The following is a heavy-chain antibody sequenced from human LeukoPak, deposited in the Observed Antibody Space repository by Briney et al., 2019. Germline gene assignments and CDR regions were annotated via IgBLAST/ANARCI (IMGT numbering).Heavy chain of an antibody. Sequence: GGSLRLSCAASGFTFSSYAMSWVRQAPGKGLEWVSAISGSVGSTYYADSVKGRFTISRDNSKNTLYLQMNSLRAEDTAVYYCAKPRTTMVTRDGFDFWGQGTMVTVSS. V-gene: IGHV3-23*01. D-gene: IGHD5-18*01. CDR1: GFTFSSYA. CDR3: AKPRTTMVTRDGFDF. CDR2: ISGSVGST. J-gene: IGHJ3*01.